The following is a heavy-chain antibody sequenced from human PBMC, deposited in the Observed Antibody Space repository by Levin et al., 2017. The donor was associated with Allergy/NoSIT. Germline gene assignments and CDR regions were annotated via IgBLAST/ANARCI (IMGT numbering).Heavy chain of an antibody. J-gene: IGHJ4*02. CDR1: GFTFSSYG. D-gene: IGHD1-7*01. CDR3: AKLLAGTSSVDY. CDR2: ISYDGSNK. Sequence: PGGSLRLSCAASGFTFSSYGMHWVRQAPGKGLEWVAVISYDGSNKYYADSVKGRFTISRDNSKNTLYLQMNSLRAEDTAVYYCAKLLAGTSSVDYWGQGTLVTVSS. V-gene: IGHV3-30*18.